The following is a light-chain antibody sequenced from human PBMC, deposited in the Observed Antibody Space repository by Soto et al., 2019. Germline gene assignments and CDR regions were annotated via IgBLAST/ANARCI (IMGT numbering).Light chain of an antibody. V-gene: IGLV2-23*01. CDR1: SSDVGNYNL. J-gene: IGLJ1*01. Sequence: QPALTQPASVSASPGQSITFSRPGTSSDVGNYNLVSWYQHHPGKAPKLMIYDGSKRPSGVSNRFSGSKSGNTASLTISGLQAEDKCDYYCCSCATTSTYVFGTGTKVTV. CDR2: DGS. CDR3: CSCATTSTYV.